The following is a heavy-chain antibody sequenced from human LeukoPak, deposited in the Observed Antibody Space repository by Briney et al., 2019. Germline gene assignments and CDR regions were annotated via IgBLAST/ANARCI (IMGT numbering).Heavy chain of an antibody. D-gene: IGHD1-26*01. CDR3: ARGHSVGWELGVCDY. Sequence: PGGSLRLSCAASGFTFNNYWIHWVRQVPGKDLVWVSRIDSDASRTNYADSVKGRFTISRDNVKNMVYLQMNSLRAEDTAVYYCARGHSVGWELGVCDYWGQGTLVTVAS. CDR2: IDSDASRT. J-gene: IGHJ4*02. V-gene: IGHV3-74*01. CDR1: GFTFNNYW.